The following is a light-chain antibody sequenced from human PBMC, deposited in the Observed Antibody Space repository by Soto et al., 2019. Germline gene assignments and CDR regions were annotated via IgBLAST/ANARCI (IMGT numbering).Light chain of an antibody. V-gene: IGKV3-20*01. J-gene: IGKJ4*01. Sequence: EIVLTQSPGTLSLSPGDTATLSCRASRSLTSNYLAWHQQRPGQAPRLLIDGASRRATGIPDGFSGSGSGTDFTLTISRLEPEDFAVYYCQQYTSPPITFGGGTKVDIK. CDR1: RSLTSNY. CDR3: QQYTSPPIT. CDR2: GAS.